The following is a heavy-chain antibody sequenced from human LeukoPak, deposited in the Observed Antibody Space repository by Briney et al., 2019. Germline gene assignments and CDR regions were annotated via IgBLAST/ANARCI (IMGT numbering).Heavy chain of an antibody. J-gene: IGHJ4*02. V-gene: IGHV3-30*18. CDR2: ISYDGSNK. CDR1: GFTFSSYG. Sequence: TGGSLRLSCAASGFTFSSYGMHWVRQAPGKGLEWVAVISYDGSNKYYADSVKGRFTISRDNSKNTLYLQMNSLRAEDTAVYYCAKPSIAYAPRSHFDYWGQGTLVTVSS. D-gene: IGHD6-6*01. CDR3: AKPSIAYAPRSHFDY.